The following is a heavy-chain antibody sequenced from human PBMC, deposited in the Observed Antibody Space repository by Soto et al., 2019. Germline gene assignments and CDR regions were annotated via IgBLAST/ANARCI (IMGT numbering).Heavy chain of an antibody. D-gene: IGHD6-13*01. CDR2: IWYDGSNK. J-gene: IGHJ4*02. Sequence: GGSLRLSCAASGFTFSSYGMHWVRQAPGKGLEWVAVIWYDGSNKDYADSVKGRFTISRDNSKNTLYLQMNSLRAEDTAVYFCEGYSSWYLAYWGQGTMVTVS. CDR3: EGYSSWYLAY. V-gene: IGHV3-33*01. CDR1: GFTFSSYG.